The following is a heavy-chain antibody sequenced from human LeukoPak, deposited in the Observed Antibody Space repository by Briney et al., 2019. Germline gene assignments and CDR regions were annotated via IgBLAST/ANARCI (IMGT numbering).Heavy chain of an antibody. J-gene: IGHJ4*02. V-gene: IGHV1-2*02. D-gene: IGHD2-15*01. CDR2: INSNSGGT. CDR1: GYTFSGYH. CDR3: ARGYCTRSSCSYYLDY. Sequence: GASVKVSCKASGYTFSGYHVHWVRQVPGQGLEWMGWINSNSGGTNYAQRFQARVTMTRDTSISTAYMEMSRLRSDDTAVYDCARGYCTRSSCSYYLDYLGQGTLVTVSS.